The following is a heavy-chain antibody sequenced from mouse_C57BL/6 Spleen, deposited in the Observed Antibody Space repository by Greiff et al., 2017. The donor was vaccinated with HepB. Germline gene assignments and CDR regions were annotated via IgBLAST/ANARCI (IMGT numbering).Heavy chain of an antibody. CDR2: ISNGGGST. CDR1: GFTFSDYY. Sequence: DVKLVESGGGLVQPGGSLKLSCAASGFTFSDYYMYWVRQTPEKRLEWVAYISNGGGSTYYPDTVKGRFTISRDNAKNTLYLQMRRLKSEDTAMYYCARDDYGDAMDYWGQGTSVTVSS. V-gene: IGHV5-12*01. CDR3: ARDDYGDAMDY. D-gene: IGHD2-4*01. J-gene: IGHJ4*01.